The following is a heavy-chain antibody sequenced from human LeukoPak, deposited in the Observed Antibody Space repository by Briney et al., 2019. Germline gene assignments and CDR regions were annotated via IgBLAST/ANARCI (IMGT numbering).Heavy chain of an antibody. CDR3: VKGGQRYDFWRFDY. J-gene: IGHJ4*02. CDR2: ISGSGGST. V-gene: IGHV3-23*01. CDR1: GVSFSDYA. Sequence: GGSLTLSCAFSGVSFSDYAMNGVRRPPGAGLHWVSSISGSGGSTYYADSVKGRFSISRDNSKNTLSLQMNSLRAEDTALYYCVKGGQRYDFWRFDYWGQGTVVTVSS. D-gene: IGHD3-3*01.